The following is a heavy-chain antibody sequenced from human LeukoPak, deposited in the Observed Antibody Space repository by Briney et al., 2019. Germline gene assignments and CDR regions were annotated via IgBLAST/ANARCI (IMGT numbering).Heavy chain of an antibody. CDR1: GYTFTGYY. J-gene: IGHJ4*02. CDR2: INPNSGGT. Sequence: ASVKVSCKASGYTFTGYYMHWVRQAPGQGLEWMGRINPNSGGTNYAQKLQGRVTMTRDTSISTAYMELSRLRSDDTAVYYCARVFVGGSSFGESIDYWGQGTLVTVSS. V-gene: IGHV1-2*06. D-gene: IGHD3-10*01. CDR3: ARVFVGGSSFGESIDY.